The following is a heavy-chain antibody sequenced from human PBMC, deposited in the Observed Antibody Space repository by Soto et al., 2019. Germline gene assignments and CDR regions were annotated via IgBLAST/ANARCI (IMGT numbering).Heavy chain of an antibody. CDR1: GGTFSSYT. V-gene: IGHV1-69*02. CDR3: ARRGVGATDGMDV. J-gene: IGHJ6*02. CDR2: IIPILGIA. D-gene: IGHD1-26*01. Sequence: ASVKVSCKASGGTFSSYTISWVRQAPGQGLEWMGRIIPILGIANYAQKFQGRVTITADKSTSTAYMELSSLRSEDTAVYYCARRGVGATDGMDVWGQGTTVTVSS.